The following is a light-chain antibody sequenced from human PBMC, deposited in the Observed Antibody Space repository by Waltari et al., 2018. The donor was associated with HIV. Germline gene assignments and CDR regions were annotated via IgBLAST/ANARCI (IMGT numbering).Light chain of an antibody. V-gene: IGLV3-1*01. CDR3: QAWASSTVI. Sequence: SYELTQPPSVSVSPGQTASITCSGEKLGDKYASWYQHKAGQSPVLLIYEDMKRPSGIPDRISGSSSGNTATLTISETQAMDEGDYYCQAWASSTVIFGGGTKLTVL. CDR1: KLGDKY. CDR2: EDM. J-gene: IGLJ2*01.